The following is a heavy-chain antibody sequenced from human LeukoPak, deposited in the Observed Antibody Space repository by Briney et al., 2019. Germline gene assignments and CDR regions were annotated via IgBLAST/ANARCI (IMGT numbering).Heavy chain of an antibody. CDR2: IVPKSGGT. CDR1: GYTFTDYY. V-gene: IGHV1-2*02. Sequence: ASVKVSCKASGYTFTDYYIHWVRQAPGQGLEWMGWIVPKSGGTHYSQRFQGRVTVTRDTSITTAYMEVTSLRAEDTAFYYCARGRGLGVTSTPVPFDYWGQGILVTVSS. J-gene: IGHJ4*02. D-gene: IGHD2-21*02. CDR3: ARGRGLGVTSTPVPFDY.